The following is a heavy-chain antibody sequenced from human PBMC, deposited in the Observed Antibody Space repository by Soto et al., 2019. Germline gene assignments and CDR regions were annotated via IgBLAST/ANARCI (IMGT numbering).Heavy chain of an antibody. J-gene: IGHJ4*02. Sequence: PSETLSRTCAVYGGSFSCYYWSWIHQPPGKWLEWGGEFNHSGMTXXXPSLSRRAXISGHTPKDQFXLKLSXCTSAHPAVYYCARATSGDSVDYWCQGTLVTVSS. CDR1: GGSFSCYY. D-gene: IGHD7-27*01. CDR3: ARATSGDSVDY. V-gene: IGHV4-34*04. CDR2: FNHSGMT.